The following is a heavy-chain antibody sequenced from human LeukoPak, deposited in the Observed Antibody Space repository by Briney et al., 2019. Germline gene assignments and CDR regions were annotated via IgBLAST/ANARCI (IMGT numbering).Heavy chain of an antibody. CDR1: GGTFSSYA. CDR3: ARGGIAAVYRFDP. Sequence: SVKVSCKASGGTFSSYAISWVRQAPGQGLEWMGGIIPIFGTANYAQKFQGRVTITADESTSTAYMELRSLRSDDTAVYYCARGGIAAVYRFDPWGQGTLVTVSS. V-gene: IGHV1-69*13. CDR2: IIPIFGTA. D-gene: IGHD6-13*01. J-gene: IGHJ5*02.